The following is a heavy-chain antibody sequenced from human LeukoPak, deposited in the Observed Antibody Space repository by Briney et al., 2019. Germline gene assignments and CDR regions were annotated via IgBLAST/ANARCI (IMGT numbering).Heavy chain of an antibody. J-gene: IGHJ4*02. Sequence: GGSLRLSCAASGFTFSSYAMSWVRQAPGKGLEWVPSISGSGGSTYSADSVKGRFTISRDNSKNTLYLQVNSLRAEDTAAYFCAKGQSIIVGATDFDYWGQGTLVTVSS. D-gene: IGHD1-26*01. CDR2: ISGSGGST. V-gene: IGHV3-23*01. CDR1: GFTFSSYA. CDR3: AKGQSIIVGATDFDY.